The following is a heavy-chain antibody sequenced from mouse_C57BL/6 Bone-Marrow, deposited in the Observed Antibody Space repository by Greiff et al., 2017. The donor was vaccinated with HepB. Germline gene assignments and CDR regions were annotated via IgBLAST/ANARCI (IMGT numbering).Heavy chain of an antibody. CDR2: ISYDGSN. CDR3: ARRYYGSSLYYYAMDY. CDR1: GYSITSGYY. D-gene: IGHD1-1*01. Sequence: ESGPGLVKPSQSLSLTCSVTGYSITSGYYWNWLRQFPGNKLEWMGYISYDGSNNYNPSLKNRISITRDTSKNQFFLKLNSVTTEDTATYYCARRYYGSSLYYYAMDYWGQGTSVTVSS. J-gene: IGHJ4*01. V-gene: IGHV3-6*01.